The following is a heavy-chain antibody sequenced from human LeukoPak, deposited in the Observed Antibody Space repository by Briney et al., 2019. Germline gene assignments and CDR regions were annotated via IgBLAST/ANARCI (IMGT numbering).Heavy chain of an antibody. CDR1: GFTFSSYA. CDR2: IKQDGSEK. J-gene: IGHJ4*02. V-gene: IGHV3-7*01. D-gene: IGHD2-15*01. CDR3: GSSGVVAATDY. Sequence: GGSLRLSCAASGFTFSSYAMSWVRQAPGKGLEWVANIKQDGSEKYYVDSVKGRFTISRDNAKNSLYLQMNSLRAEDTAVYYCGSSGVVAATDYWGQGTLVTVSS.